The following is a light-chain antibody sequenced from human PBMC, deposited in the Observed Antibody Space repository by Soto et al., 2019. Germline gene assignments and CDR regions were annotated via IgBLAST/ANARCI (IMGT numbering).Light chain of an antibody. Sequence: EIVMTQSPGTLSGSPGGRATLSCTASQSVHSNLAWYQHKPGQAPRLLIYAATTRATGVPARFSGSGSGTDFTLTIDSLQSDDFAVYFCQQYNDWPVYTFGLGTKVEI. CDR2: AAT. CDR1: QSVHSN. V-gene: IGKV3-15*01. CDR3: QQYNDWPVYT. J-gene: IGKJ2*01.